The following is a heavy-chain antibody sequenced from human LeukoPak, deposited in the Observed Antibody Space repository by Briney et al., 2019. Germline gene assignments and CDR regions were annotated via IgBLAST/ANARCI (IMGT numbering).Heavy chain of an antibody. CDR1: GGSISSGDYY. Sequence: PSQTLSLTCTVSGGSISSGDYYWSWIRQPPGKGLEWIGYIYYSGSTYYNPSLKSRVTISVDTSKNQFSLKLGSVTAADTAVYYCARSPIRWEDAFDIWGQGTMVTVSS. CDR3: ARSPIRWEDAFDI. J-gene: IGHJ3*02. D-gene: IGHD1-26*01. V-gene: IGHV4-30-4*01. CDR2: IYYSGST.